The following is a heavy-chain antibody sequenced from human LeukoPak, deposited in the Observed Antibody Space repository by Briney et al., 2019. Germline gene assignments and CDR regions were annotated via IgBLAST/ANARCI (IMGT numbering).Heavy chain of an antibody. CDR3: AKTTVTSEDYYYYYMDV. Sequence: ASVKVSCKASGFTFTSYGITWVRQAPGQGLEWMGWIITYNGNTHYAQKLQGRVTLTTDTSTNTAYMELRGLRSDDTGVYYCAKTTVTSEDYYYYYMDVWGKGTTVTVSS. CDR2: IITYNGNT. CDR1: GFTFTSYG. J-gene: IGHJ6*03. D-gene: IGHD4-17*01. V-gene: IGHV1-18*01.